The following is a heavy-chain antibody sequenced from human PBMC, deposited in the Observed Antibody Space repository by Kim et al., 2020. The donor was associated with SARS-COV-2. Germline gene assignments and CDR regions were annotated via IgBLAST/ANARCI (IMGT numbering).Heavy chain of an antibody. CDR3: TTDRPNYDILTGLDAFDI. J-gene: IGHJ3*02. D-gene: IGHD3-9*01. V-gene: IGHV3-15*01. Sequence: GGSLRLSCAASGFTFSNAWMSWVRQAPGKGLEWVGRIKSKTDGGTTDYAAPVKGRFTISRDDSKNTLYLQMNSLKTEDTAVYYCTTDRPNYDILTGLDAFDIWGQGTMVTVSS. CDR1: GFTFSNAW. CDR2: IKSKTDGGTT.